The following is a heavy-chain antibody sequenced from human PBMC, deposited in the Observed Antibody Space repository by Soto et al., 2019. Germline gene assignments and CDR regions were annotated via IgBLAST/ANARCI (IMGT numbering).Heavy chain of an antibody. Sequence: ASVKVSCKASGYTFTSYGISWVRQAPGQGLEWMGWIRAYNGNTNYAQKLQGRVTMTTDTSTSTAYMEMRSLRSDDTAVYYCARAFRKVGGNSYGSLDCWGQGTLVTVS. CDR3: ARAFRKVGGNSYGSLDC. V-gene: IGHV1-18*01. D-gene: IGHD5-18*01. CDR2: IRAYNGNT. J-gene: IGHJ4*02. CDR1: GYTFTSYG.